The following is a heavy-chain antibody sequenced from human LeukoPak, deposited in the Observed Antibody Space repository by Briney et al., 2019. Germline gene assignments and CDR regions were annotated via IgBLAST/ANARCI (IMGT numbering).Heavy chain of an antibody. Sequence: PSETLSLTCTVSGGSISSSSYYWSWIRQPAGKGLEWIGRIYTTGSTNYNPSLKSRVAMSVDTSKNQFSLKLSSVTAADTAVYYCARETGAAAGSDYWGQGTLVTVSS. CDR3: ARETGAAAGSDY. CDR2: IYTTGST. CDR1: GGSISSSSYY. J-gene: IGHJ4*02. D-gene: IGHD6-13*01. V-gene: IGHV4-61*02.